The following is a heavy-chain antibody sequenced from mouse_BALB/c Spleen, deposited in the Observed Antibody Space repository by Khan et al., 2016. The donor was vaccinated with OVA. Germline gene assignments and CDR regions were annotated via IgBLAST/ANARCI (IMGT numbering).Heavy chain of an antibody. Sequence: EVQLQESGPELMKPGASVKISCKASGYSFTSYYIHWVMQRHGESLEWIGYINPFSGGSTYNQKFKVKATLTVDKSSSTAYIHLSNLTSEDSAVYYCIRHGYVAWFTYWGQGTLVTVSA. D-gene: IGHD2-2*01. CDR1: GYSFTSYY. CDR2: INPFSGGS. J-gene: IGHJ3*01. CDR3: IRHGYVAWFTY. V-gene: IGHV1-31*01.